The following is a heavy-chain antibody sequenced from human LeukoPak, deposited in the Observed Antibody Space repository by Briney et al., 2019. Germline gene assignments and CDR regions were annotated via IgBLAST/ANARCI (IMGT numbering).Heavy chain of an antibody. D-gene: IGHD3-16*01. Sequence: GGSLRLSCAASGFTFSDYYMSWIHQAPGKGLEWVSYISSSGSTVYYADSVKGRFTISRDNAKNSLYLQMNSLRAEDTAVYYCARQKFGDRIHFDYWGQGTLVTVSS. J-gene: IGHJ4*02. V-gene: IGHV3-11*01. CDR2: ISSSGSTV. CDR3: ARQKFGDRIHFDY. CDR1: GFTFSDYY.